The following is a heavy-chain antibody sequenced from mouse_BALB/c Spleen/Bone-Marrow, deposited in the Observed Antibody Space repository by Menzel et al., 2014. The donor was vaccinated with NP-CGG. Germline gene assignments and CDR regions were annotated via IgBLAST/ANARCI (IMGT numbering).Heavy chain of an antibody. J-gene: IGHJ4*01. CDR2: ISSGGGST. CDR1: GFAFSSYD. CDR3: ARPLYYYGSSPFYAMDY. Sequence: EVQRVESGGGLVKPGGSLKLSCAASGFAFSSYDMSWVRPTPEKRLEWVAYISSGGGSTYYPDTVKGRFTNSRDNAKNTLYLQMSSLKSEDTAMYYCARPLYYYGSSPFYAMDYWGQGTSVTVSS. V-gene: IGHV5-12-1*01. D-gene: IGHD1-1*01.